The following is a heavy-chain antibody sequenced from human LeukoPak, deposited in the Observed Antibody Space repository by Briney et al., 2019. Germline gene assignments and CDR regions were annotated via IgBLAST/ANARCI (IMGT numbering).Heavy chain of an antibody. CDR1: GFTFSSYG. CDR3: ARELSGSYRRGDWYFDL. J-gene: IGHJ2*01. CDR2: IWYDGSNK. V-gene: IGHV3-33*01. Sequence: GGSLGLSCAASGFTFSSYGMHWVRQAPGKGLEWVAVIWYDGSNKYYADSVKGRFTISRDNSKNTLYLQMNSLRAEDTAVYYCARELSGSYRRGDWYFDLWGRGTLVTVSS. D-gene: IGHD1-26*01.